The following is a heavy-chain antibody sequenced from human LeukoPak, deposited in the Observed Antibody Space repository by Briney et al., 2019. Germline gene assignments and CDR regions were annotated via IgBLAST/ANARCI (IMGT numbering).Heavy chain of an antibody. Sequence: ASVKVSCKASGYTFTSYGISWVRQAPGQGLEWMGWISAYNGNTNYAQKLQGRVSMTTDTSTSTAYMELRSLRSDDTAVYYCARDYYGSGSYYNWYYYYGMDVWGQGTTVTVSS. CDR2: ISAYNGNT. J-gene: IGHJ6*02. CDR3: ARDYYGSGSYYNWYYYYGMDV. D-gene: IGHD3-10*01. CDR1: GYTFTSYG. V-gene: IGHV1-18*01.